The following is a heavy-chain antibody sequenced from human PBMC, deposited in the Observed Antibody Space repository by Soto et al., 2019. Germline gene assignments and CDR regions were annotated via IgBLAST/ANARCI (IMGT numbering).Heavy chain of an antibody. J-gene: IGHJ6*02. Sequence: GGSLRLSCAASGFIFSSHNMNWVRQAPGKGLEWVSSITGSSSNIFYADSVKGRFTISRDNAKNTVYLQVNSLGAEDTCVYYCARLVARETGYGMGGWGQGTTVTVAS. D-gene: IGHD3-9*01. CDR1: GFIFSSHN. CDR3: ARLVARETGYGMGG. V-gene: IGHV3-21*06. CDR2: ITGSSSNI.